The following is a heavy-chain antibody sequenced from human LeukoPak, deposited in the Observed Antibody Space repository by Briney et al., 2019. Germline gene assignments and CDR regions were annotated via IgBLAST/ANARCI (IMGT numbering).Heavy chain of an antibody. CDR2: IIPILGIA. CDR3: ARIPPQDDSSGYFVIDP. CDR1: GGTFSSYA. D-gene: IGHD3-22*01. V-gene: IGHV1-69*04. Sequence: SVKVSCKASGGTFSSYAISWVRQAPGQELEWMGRIIPILGIANYAQKFQGRVTITADKSTSTAYMELSSLRSEDTAVYYCARIPPQDDSSGYFVIDPWGQGTLVTVSS. J-gene: IGHJ5*02.